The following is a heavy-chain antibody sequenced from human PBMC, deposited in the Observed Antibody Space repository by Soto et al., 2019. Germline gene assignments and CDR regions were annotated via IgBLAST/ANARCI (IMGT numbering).Heavy chain of an antibody. D-gene: IGHD2-15*01. Sequence: QVQLVQSGAEVKKPGASVKVSCKASGYTFTSYGLSWVRQAPGQGLEWMGRISADNYNTNYAQKLQGRVTMTTDTAPRTAYLEAGSLGSDQPAGFYWAEVVGALGQWFDPWGQGTLVTVSS. V-gene: IGHV1-18*01. CDR2: ISADNYNT. J-gene: IGHJ5*02. CDR3: AEVVGALGQWFDP. CDR1: GYTFTSYG.